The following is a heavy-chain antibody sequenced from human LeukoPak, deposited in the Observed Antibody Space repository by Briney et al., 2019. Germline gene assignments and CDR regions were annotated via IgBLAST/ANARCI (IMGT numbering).Heavy chain of an antibody. D-gene: IGHD2-15*01. J-gene: IGHJ6*03. CDR2: IYYSGST. CDR1: GGSISSHY. Sequence: SETLSLTCTVSGGSISSHYWSWIRQPPGKGLEWIGYIYYSGSTNYNPSLKSRVTISVDTSKNQFSLKLSSVTAADTDVYYCSRMRDIDYYYMDVWGKGTTVTVSS. CDR3: SRMRDIDYYYMDV. V-gene: IGHV4-59*11.